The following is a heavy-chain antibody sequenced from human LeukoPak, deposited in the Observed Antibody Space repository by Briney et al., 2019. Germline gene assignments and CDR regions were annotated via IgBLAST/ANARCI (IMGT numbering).Heavy chain of an antibody. V-gene: IGHV1-69*13. Sequence: ASVKVSCKASGYTFTSYGISWVRQAPGQGLEWMGGIIPIFGTANYAQKFQGRVTITADESTSTAYVELSSLRSEDTAVYYCARSGSLGPFDYWGQGTLVTVSS. CDR2: IIPIFGTA. J-gene: IGHJ4*02. CDR3: ARSGSLGPFDY. D-gene: IGHD1-26*01. CDR1: GYTFTSYG.